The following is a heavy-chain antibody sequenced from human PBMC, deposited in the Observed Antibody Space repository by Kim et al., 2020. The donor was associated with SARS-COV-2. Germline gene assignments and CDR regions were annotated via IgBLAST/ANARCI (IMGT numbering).Heavy chain of an antibody. J-gene: IGHJ4*02. D-gene: IGHD1-7*01. CDR2: INNNGGST. V-gene: IGHV3-64D*09. Sequence: GGSLRLSCSASGFTFSSYAMEWVRQAPGKGLEYVSAINNNGGSTYYADSVKGRFTISRDNSKYMVYLHMSSLRAEDTAVYYCAANWDYDWGGQGTLVTVS. CDR1: GFTFSSYA. CDR3: AANWDYDW.